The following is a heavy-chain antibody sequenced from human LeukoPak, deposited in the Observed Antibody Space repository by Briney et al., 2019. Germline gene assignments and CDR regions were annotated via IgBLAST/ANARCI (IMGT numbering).Heavy chain of an antibody. D-gene: IGHD2-21*01. CDR1: GGSISSYY. CDR2: IYYSGST. V-gene: IGHV4-59*12. CDR3: AREGDIVESNYFDY. Sequence: PSETLSLTCTVSGGSISSYYWSWIRQPPGKGLEWIGYIYYSGSTNYNPSLKSRVTISVDTSKNQFSLKLSSVTAADTAVYYCAREGDIVESNYFDYWGQGTLVTVSS. J-gene: IGHJ4*02.